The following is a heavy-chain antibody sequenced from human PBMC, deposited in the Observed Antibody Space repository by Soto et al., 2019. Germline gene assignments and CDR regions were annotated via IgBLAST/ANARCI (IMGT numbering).Heavy chain of an antibody. Sequence: QVQLQESGPRLVKPSGTLSLTCAVSGGSITSINWWSWVRQPPGKGPEWIGEIYHGGNTYYTPSLQSRVTMSKDKSKNQFSPELTSGTAADTDTYYCASGPFVSWVHGGPGTLVTVSS. J-gene: IGHJ4*02. CDR2: IYHGGNT. CDR1: GGSITSINW. CDR3: ASGPFVSWVH. V-gene: IGHV4-4*02. D-gene: IGHD6-13*01.